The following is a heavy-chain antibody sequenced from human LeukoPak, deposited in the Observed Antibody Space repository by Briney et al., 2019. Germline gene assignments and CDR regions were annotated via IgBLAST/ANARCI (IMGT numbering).Heavy chain of an antibody. D-gene: IGHD1-26*01. V-gene: IGHV1-24*01. J-gene: IGHJ4*02. CDR1: GYSLTEIS. CDR2: CDLEDGDGET. Sequence: ASVKVSFKVSGYSLTEISKYWVRQAPAKGLEWMGVCDLEDGDGETFYGQKFERILTMTEDTLTDTVYMELSSLTPDDTAVYYCAVGDPYQLLEEWGQGTLVTVSS. CDR3: AVGDPYQLLEE.